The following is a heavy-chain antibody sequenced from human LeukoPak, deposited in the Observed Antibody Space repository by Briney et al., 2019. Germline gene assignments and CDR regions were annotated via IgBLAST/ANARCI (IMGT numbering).Heavy chain of an antibody. CDR3: TRSYYQNWFDP. CDR2: IRSKVNSYAT. V-gene: IGHV3-73*01. CDR1: GFTFCDYA. Sequence: GGSLRLSCTPSGFTFCDYAMTWVRQAPGKGLEWVGRIRSKVNSYATEYAASVKGRFTISRDDSKNTAYLQMNSLKTEDTAVYYCTRSYYQNWFDPWGQGTLVTVSS. D-gene: IGHD3-10*01. J-gene: IGHJ5*02.